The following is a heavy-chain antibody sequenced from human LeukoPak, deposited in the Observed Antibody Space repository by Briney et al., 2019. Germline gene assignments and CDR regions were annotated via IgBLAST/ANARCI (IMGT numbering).Heavy chain of an antibody. CDR3: ARLSHSSSSRYYFDY. CDR1: GFTFSTYT. J-gene: IGHJ4*02. CDR2: ISSRSSYI. Sequence: GGSLRLSCAASGFTFSTYTMNWVRQAPGKGLEWVSSISSRSSYIYYADSVKGRFTISRDNAKNSLYLQMNSLRAEDTAVYYCARLSHSSSSRYYFDYWGQGTLVTVSS. D-gene: IGHD6-13*01. V-gene: IGHV3-21*01.